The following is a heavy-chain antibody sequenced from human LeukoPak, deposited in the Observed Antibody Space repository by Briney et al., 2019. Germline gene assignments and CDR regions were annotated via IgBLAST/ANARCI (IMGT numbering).Heavy chain of an antibody. CDR2: INHSGST. Sequence: NPSETLSLTCAVYGVSFSGYYWSWIRQPPGKGLEWIGAINHSGSTNYNPSLKSRVTISVDTSKNQFSLKLSSVTAADTAVYYCARQFTTYDYVWGSYRYYFDYWGQGTLVTVSS. CDR3: ARQFTTYDYVWGSYRYYFDY. J-gene: IGHJ4*02. CDR1: GVSFSGYY. V-gene: IGHV4-34*01. D-gene: IGHD3-16*02.